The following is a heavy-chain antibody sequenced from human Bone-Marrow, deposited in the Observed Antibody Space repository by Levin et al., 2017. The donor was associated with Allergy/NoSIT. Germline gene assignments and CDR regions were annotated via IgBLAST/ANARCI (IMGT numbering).Heavy chain of an antibody. CDR1: GFTFSSYA. J-gene: IGHJ6*02. V-gene: IGHV3-30*04. CDR3: AREDSSFFPLSYYYGMDV. D-gene: IGHD6-6*01. CDR2: ISYDGSNK. Sequence: GGSLRLSCAASGFTFSSYAMHWVRQAPGKGLEWVAVISYDGSNKYYADSVKGRFTISRDNSKNTLYLQMNSLRAEDTAVYYCAREDSSFFPLSYYYGMDVWGQGTTVTVSS.